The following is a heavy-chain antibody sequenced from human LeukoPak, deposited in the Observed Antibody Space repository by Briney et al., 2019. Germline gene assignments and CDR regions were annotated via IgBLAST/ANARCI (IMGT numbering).Heavy chain of an antibody. CDR3: ARSGDIVVVPAAIDVDY. J-gene: IGHJ4*02. V-gene: IGHV1-69*13. CDR2: IIPIFGTA. CDR1: GGTFSSYA. D-gene: IGHD2-2*02. Sequence: SVKVSCKASGGTFSSYAISWVRQAPGQGLEWMGGIIPIFGTANYAQKFQGRVTITADESTSTAYMELSSLRSEDTAVCYCARSGDIVVVPAAIDVDYWGQGTLVTVSS.